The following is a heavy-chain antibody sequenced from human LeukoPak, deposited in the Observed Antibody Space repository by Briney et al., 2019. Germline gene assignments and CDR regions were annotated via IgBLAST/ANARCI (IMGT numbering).Heavy chain of an antibody. CDR3: ARYDSSLLDAFDI. D-gene: IGHD3-22*01. Sequence: SVKVSCKASGGTFSSYAISWVRQAPGQGLEWMGRIIPIFGTANYAQKFQGRVTITTDESTSTAYMELSSLRSEDTAVYYCARYDSSLLDAFDIWGQGTMVTVSS. CDR1: GGTFSSYA. V-gene: IGHV1-69*05. J-gene: IGHJ3*02. CDR2: IIPIFGTA.